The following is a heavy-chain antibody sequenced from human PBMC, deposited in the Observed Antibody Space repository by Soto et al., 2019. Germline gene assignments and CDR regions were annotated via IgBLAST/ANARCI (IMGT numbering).Heavy chain of an antibody. CDR2: INHSGST. Sequence: SEILSLTCAVYGGSFSGYYWSWIRQPPGKGLERIGEINHSGSTNYNPSLKSRVTISVDTSKNQFSLKLSSVTAADTAVYYCARVTTVTPFDYWGQGTLVTVSS. CDR1: GGSFSGYY. CDR3: ARVTTVTPFDY. J-gene: IGHJ4*02. D-gene: IGHD4-4*01. V-gene: IGHV4-34*01.